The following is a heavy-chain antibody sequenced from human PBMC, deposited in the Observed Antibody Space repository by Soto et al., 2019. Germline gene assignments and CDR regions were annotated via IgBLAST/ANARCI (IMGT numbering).Heavy chain of an antibody. J-gene: IGHJ6*02. Sequence: GGSLRLSCAASGFTFSTFEMNWVRQAPGRGLEWVSYISASGGAIYYADSVKGRFTISRDNAKKPLYLQMNSLRAEDTALYYCAREGYCGDDCYYVYGLDVWGQGTTVTVSS. CDR3: AREGYCGDDCYYVYGLDV. CDR2: ISASGGAI. V-gene: IGHV3-48*03. D-gene: IGHD2-21*02. CDR1: GFTFSTFE.